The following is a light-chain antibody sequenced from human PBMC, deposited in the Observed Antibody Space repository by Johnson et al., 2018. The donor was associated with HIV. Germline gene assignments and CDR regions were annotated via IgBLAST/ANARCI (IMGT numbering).Light chain of an antibody. J-gene: IGLJ1*01. V-gene: IGLV1-51*01. CDR2: DNN. CDR3: ATWDNSLTPFYV. Sequence: QSVLTQPPSVSAAPGQKVTISCSGSSSNIGNNYVSWYQQVPGTAPKLLIFDNNKRPSGIPDRFSGSKSGTSATLDITGLQTGDEADYYCATWDNSLTPFYVFGPATQVTV. CDR1: SSNIGNNY.